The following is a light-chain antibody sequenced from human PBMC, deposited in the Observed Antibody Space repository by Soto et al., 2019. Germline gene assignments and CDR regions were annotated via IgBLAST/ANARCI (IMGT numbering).Light chain of an antibody. J-gene: IGKJ4*01. V-gene: IGKV1-8*01. CDR3: QQYYSYPPT. CDR1: QGISSY. CDR2: AAS. Sequence: AIRMTQSPSSLSASTGDRVTITCRASQGISSYLAWYQQKPGKAPKLLIYAASTLQSGVPSRFSGSGSGTDFTLTISCLQSEDFATYYGQQYYSYPPTFGGGTMVEIK.